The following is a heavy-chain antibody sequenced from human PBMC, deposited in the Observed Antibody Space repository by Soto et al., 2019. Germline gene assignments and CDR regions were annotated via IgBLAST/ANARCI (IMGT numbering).Heavy chain of an antibody. Sequence: QMQLVQSGPEVKKPGTSVKVSCKASGFTFPSSAVQWVRQARGQRLEWIARIVVGSGNTNYAQKFQERLTISRDMSTNTAYMELSSRRTEDTAVYYGAADPYYYDTSGTYFDYWGQGTLVTVSS. CDR1: GFTFPSSA. CDR3: AADPYYYDTSGTYFDY. D-gene: IGHD3-22*01. V-gene: IGHV1-58*01. CDR2: IVVGSGNT. J-gene: IGHJ4*02.